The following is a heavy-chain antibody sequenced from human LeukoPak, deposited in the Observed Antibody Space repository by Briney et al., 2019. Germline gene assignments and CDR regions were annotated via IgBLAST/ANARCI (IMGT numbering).Heavy chain of an antibody. Sequence: GGSLRLSCAASGFTFSSYAMSWVRQAPGKGLEWVSAISGSGGSTYYADSVKGRFTISRDNSKNTLYLQMNSLRAEDTAVYYCAPYDSSGYYSFDYWGQGTLVTVSS. V-gene: IGHV3-23*01. D-gene: IGHD3-22*01. J-gene: IGHJ4*02. CDR1: GFTFSSYA. CDR2: ISGSGGST. CDR3: APYDSSGYYSFDY.